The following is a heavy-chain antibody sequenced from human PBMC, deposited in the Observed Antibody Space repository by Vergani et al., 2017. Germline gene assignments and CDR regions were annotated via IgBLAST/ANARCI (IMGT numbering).Heavy chain of an antibody. D-gene: IGHD3-22*01. V-gene: IGHV3-23*01. CDR1: GFTFSSYA. CDR3: AGINYYDSSGYRGPF. Sequence: EVQLLESGGGLVQPGGSLRLSCAASGFTFSSYAMSWVRQAPGKGLEWVSAISGSGGSTYYADSVKGRFTISRDNSKNTLYLQMNSLRAEDTAVYYCAGINYYDSSGYRGPFWGQGTLATVSS. CDR2: ISGSGGST. J-gene: IGHJ4*02.